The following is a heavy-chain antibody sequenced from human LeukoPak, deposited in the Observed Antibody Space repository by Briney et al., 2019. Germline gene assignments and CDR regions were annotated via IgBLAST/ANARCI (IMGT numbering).Heavy chain of an antibody. J-gene: IGHJ3*01. D-gene: IGHD3-22*01. CDR2: IYSDNT. Sequence: PGGSLRLSCTVSGFTVSSNSMSWVRQAPGKGLEWVSFIYSDNTHYSDSVKGRFTISRDNSKSTAFLQMNNLRAEDTALYYCARDKFYDSNGFYWRTFDVWGRGTMVTVSS. CDR1: GFTVSSNS. V-gene: IGHV3-66*03. CDR3: ARDKFYDSNGFYWRTFDV.